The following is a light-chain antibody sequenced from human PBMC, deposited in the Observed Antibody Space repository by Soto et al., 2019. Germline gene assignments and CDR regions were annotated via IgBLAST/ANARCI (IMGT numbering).Light chain of an antibody. CDR2: GAS. J-gene: IGKJ3*01. CDR3: QQYGRSPYT. V-gene: IGKV3-20*01. Sequence: EIVLTQSPDTLSLSPGERATLSCRTSQSLNGNFLAWYQQKPGQAPRLLIFGASSRATGIPDRFSGSGSGTDFALTNSRLEPDDFAVYYCQQYGRSPYTFGPGTKVDFK. CDR1: QSLNGNF.